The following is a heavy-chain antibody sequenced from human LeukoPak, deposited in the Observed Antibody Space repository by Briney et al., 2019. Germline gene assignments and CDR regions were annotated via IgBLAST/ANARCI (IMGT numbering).Heavy chain of an antibody. CDR1: GFTFSSYS. D-gene: IGHD5-18*01. CDR2: ISSSSSSI. Sequence: GGSLRLSCAASGFTFSSYSMTWVRQAPGKGLEWVSSISSSSSSIYYADSVKGRFTISRDNAKNSLYLQMNSLRAEDTAVYYCARASGDIVETATMGSYWGQGTLVTVSS. J-gene: IGHJ4*02. CDR3: ARASGDIVETATMGSY. V-gene: IGHV3-21*01.